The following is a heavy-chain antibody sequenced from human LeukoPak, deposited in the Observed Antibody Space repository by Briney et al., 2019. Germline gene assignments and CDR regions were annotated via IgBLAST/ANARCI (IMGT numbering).Heavy chain of an antibody. CDR2: ISGSGGST. CDR3: AILGYCSGGSCYHAIYFDY. CDR1: GFTFSSYA. J-gene: IGHJ4*02. D-gene: IGHD2-15*01. V-gene: IGHV3-23*01. Sequence: PGGSLRLSCAASGFTFSSYAMSWVRQAPGKGLEWVSAISGSGGSTYYADSVKGRFTISRDKSKNTVYLQMNSLRAEDTAVYYCAILGYCSGGSCYHAIYFDYWGQGTLVTASS.